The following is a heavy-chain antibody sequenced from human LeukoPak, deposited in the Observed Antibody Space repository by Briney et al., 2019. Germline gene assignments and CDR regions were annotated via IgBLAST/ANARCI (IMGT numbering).Heavy chain of an antibody. Sequence: PSETLSLTCTVSGGSISSSSYYWGWICQPPGKGLEWIGSIYYSGSTYYNPSLKSRITISVDTSKNQFSLKLSSVTAADTAVYYCARQSFYYYDSSGKEDDYWGQGTLVTVSS. CDR2: IYYSGST. V-gene: IGHV4-39*01. CDR3: ARQSFYYYDSSGKEDDY. J-gene: IGHJ4*02. D-gene: IGHD3-22*01. CDR1: GGSISSSSYY.